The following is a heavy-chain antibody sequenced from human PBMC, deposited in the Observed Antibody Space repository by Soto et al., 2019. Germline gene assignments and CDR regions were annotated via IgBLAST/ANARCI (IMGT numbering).Heavy chain of an antibody. CDR2: ISGSGDTT. V-gene: IGHV3-23*01. CDR3: ANDYSSSSIWRPYFDY. D-gene: IGHD6-6*01. Sequence: EVQLLESGGGLVQPGGSLRLSCAASGLTFSNYAMSWVRQAPGKGLEWVSGISGSGDTTYYADSVKGRFTISRDNSKNTLYLQMNGLRDEDTAVYYCANDYSSSSIWRPYFDYWGQGTLVTVSS. J-gene: IGHJ4*02. CDR1: GLTFSNYA.